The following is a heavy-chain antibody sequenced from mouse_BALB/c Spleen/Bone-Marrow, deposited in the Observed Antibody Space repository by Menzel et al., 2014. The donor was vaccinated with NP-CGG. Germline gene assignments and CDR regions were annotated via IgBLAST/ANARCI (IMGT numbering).Heavy chain of an antibody. D-gene: IGHD2-1*01. CDR2: IAPGSGST. CDR1: GYTFTSYW. Sequence: VKPGASVKLSCKASGYTFTSYWINWIKQSPGQGLEWIGRIAPGSGSTYFNEMFNGKAILTVARSSSEAYIQLSRLSSDDSAVYFCAREDMGYGNYDWFAYWGQGTLVTVSA. J-gene: IGHJ3*01. CDR3: AREDMGYGNYDWFAY. V-gene: IGHV1S41*01.